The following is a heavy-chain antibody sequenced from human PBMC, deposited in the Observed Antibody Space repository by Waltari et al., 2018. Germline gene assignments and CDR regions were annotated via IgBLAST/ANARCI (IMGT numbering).Heavy chain of an antibody. CDR1: VLFFGTAW. CDR3: GYFTAFDY. Sequence: EVQLVESGGGLVEPGGSLRLSCAGSVLFFGTAWMHWARQAPGKGAECVDRIKSRITGGTTEYGAPVKGRFTILRDGSKDTVYLQMNSRKTEDTGVYYCGYFTAFDYWGQGSLVIVSS. D-gene: IGHD2-8*02. CDR2: IKSRITGGTT. V-gene: IGHV3-15*01. J-gene: IGHJ4*02.